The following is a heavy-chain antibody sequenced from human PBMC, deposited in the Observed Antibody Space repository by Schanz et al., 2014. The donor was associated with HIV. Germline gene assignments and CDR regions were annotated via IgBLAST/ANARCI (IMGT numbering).Heavy chain of an antibody. CDR1: GFTFRSYG. V-gene: IGHV3-30*03. Sequence: VQLLESGGGLVQPGGSLRLSCAASGFTFRSYGMHWVRQAPGKGLEWVADISSDGTNKYYADSVKGRFTISRDNSKNTLYLQMISLRVEDTAVYYCASRGGSSWYENWFDPWGQGTLVTVSS. D-gene: IGHD6-13*01. J-gene: IGHJ5*02. CDR3: ASRGGSSWYENWFDP. CDR2: ISSDGTNK.